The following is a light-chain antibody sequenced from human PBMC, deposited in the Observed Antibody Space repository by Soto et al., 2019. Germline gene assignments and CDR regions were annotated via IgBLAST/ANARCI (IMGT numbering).Light chain of an antibody. CDR3: QQYDTSHPYT. V-gene: IGKV3-20*01. CDR2: GAS. J-gene: IGKJ4*01. Sequence: EIVLTQSPGTLSSSPGDRATISCQASQSVNNNFFAWYQQKPAQATRLLLSGASSRATGIPHRFSGSGSGTDFSLITRRLEPQDFAVYYCQQYDTSHPYTFGGGTKVEIK. CDR1: QSVNNNF.